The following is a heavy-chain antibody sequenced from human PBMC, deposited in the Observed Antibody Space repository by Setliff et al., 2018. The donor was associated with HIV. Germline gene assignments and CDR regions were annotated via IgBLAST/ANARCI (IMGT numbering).Heavy chain of an antibody. CDR1: GGSVSSGSYY. D-gene: IGHD3-10*01. J-gene: IGHJ5*02. V-gene: IGHV4-61*01. CDR2: IYYSGST. Sequence: SETLSLTCTVSGGSVSSGSYYWSWIRQPPGKGLEWIGYIYYSGSTNYNPSLKSRVTISVDTSKNTLFLQMNSLRAEDTAVYYCAKDRRYYYGSGSYAAETWGQGTLVTVSS. CDR3: AKDRRYYYGSGSYAAET.